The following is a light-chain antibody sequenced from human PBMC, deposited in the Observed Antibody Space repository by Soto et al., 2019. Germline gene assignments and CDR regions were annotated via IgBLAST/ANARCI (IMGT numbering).Light chain of an antibody. V-gene: IGKV1-6*01. CDR2: AAS. Sequence: AIQMTQSPSSLSASVGDRVTIACRASQGIRNDLGWYQQKPGKAPTLLIYAASSLQSGVPSRFSGSGSGTDFTLTISSLQPEDFATYYCLQDYNYPLSFGGGTKVDIK. CDR1: QGIRND. J-gene: IGKJ4*01. CDR3: LQDYNYPLS.